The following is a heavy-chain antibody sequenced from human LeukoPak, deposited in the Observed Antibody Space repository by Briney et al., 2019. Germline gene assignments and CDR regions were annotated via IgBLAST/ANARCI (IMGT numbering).Heavy chain of an antibody. J-gene: IGHJ4*02. V-gene: IGHV1-8*01. CDR3: ARGRGYSSGYYSDSAGDY. D-gene: IGHD3-22*01. CDR1: GYTFTSYD. Sequence: ASVKVSCKASGYTFTSYDINWVRQATGQGLEWMGWMNPNSGNTGYAQKFQGRVTMTRNTSISTAYMELSSLRSEDTAVYYCARGRGYSSGYYSDSAGDYWGQGTLVTVSS. CDR2: MNPNSGNT.